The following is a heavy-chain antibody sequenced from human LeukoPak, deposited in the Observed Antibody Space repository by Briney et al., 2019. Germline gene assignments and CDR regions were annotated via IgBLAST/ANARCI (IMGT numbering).Heavy chain of an antibody. CDR3: AKMTGYSYGFFDY. D-gene: IGHD5-18*01. V-gene: IGHV3-23*01. Sequence: PGGSLRLSCAASGFTFSSYAMDWVRQAPGKGLEWVSAISGSGGSTHYADSVKGRFTISRDNSKNTLYLQMNSLRAEDTAVYYCAKMTGYSYGFFDYWGQGTLVTVSS. J-gene: IGHJ4*02. CDR1: GFTFSSYA. CDR2: ISGSGGST.